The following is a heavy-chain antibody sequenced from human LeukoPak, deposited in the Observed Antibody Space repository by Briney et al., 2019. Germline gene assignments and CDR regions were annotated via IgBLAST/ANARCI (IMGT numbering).Heavy chain of an antibody. J-gene: IGHJ6*02. CDR1: GFTFSSYW. V-gene: IGHV3-7*01. CDR3: AREEHYDFWSGYYYYYGMDV. D-gene: IGHD3-3*01. CDR2: IKQDGSEK. Sequence: PGGSLRLSCAASGFTFSSYWMSWVRQAPGKGLEWVANIKQDGSEKYYVDSVKGRLTISRDNAKNSLYLQMNSLRAEDTAVYYCAREEHYDFWSGYYYYYGMDVWGQGTTVTVSS.